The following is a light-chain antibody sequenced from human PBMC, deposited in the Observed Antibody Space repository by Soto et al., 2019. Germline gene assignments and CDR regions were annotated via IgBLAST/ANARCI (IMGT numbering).Light chain of an antibody. CDR3: QQYIKWPIT. V-gene: IGKV3-15*01. CDR2: DAS. CDR1: QSVSSN. Sequence: EIVMTQSPGTLSVSPGERATLSCRASQSVSSNLAWYQQKPGQAPRLLISDASTSATGIPARFSGSGSGTEFTLTVSSLQSEDFAVYYCQQYIKWPITFGQGTRLEIK. J-gene: IGKJ5*01.